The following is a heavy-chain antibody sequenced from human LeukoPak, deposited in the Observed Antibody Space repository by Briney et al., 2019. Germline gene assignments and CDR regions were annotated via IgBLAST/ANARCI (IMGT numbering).Heavy chain of an antibody. Sequence: HPGGSLRLSCAASGFTLKSYDMHWVRQVAGRGLEWVSGIGTAGDTYYQGSVKGRFTISRDNSKNTLYLQMNSLRAEDTAVYYCAKEASPRTLDYWGQGTLVTVSS. CDR2: IGTAGDT. CDR3: AKEASPRTLDY. V-gene: IGHV3-13*01. D-gene: IGHD6-6*01. J-gene: IGHJ4*02. CDR1: GFTLKSYD.